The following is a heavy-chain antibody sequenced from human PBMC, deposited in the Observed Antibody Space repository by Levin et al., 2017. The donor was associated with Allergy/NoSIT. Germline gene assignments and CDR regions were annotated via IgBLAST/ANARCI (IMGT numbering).Heavy chain of an antibody. V-gene: IGHV5-51*01. J-gene: IGHJ5*02. CDR1: GYSFTSYW. CDR3: ARVTYGSGSYYNVVDP. Sequence: GESLKISCKGSGYSFTSYWIGWVRQMPGKGLEWMGIIYPGDSDTRYSPSFQGQVTISADKSISTAYLQWSSLKASDTAMYYCARVTYGSGSYYNVVDPWGQGTLVTVSS. D-gene: IGHD3-10*01. CDR2: IYPGDSDT.